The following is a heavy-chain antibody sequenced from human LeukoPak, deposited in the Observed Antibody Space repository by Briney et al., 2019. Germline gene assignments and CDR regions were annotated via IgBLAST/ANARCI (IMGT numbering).Heavy chain of an antibody. CDR2: IYFSGST. CDR1: VDSIRIYY. CDR3: ARGIILGVTGYYYYGLHV. D-gene: IGHD1-26*01. J-gene: IGHJ6*02. Sequence: SQTLCLTRAFSVDSIRIYYWTWVPDPPARGLECMVHIYFSGSTNYYPCLKSRVTISVDTSRKQFSLKLSSGTAADTAVYYCARGIILGVTGYYYYGLHVWGQGTTVTVSS. V-gene: IGHV4-59*01.